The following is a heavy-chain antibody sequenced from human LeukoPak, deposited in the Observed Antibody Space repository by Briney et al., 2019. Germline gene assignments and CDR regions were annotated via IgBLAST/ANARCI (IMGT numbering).Heavy chain of an antibody. CDR2: IYYSGST. CDR1: GGSISSGDYY. V-gene: IGHV4-30-4*08. CDR3: ARDQGGSYYFDY. D-gene: IGHD1-26*01. J-gene: IGHJ4*02. Sequence: PSETLSLTCTVSGGSISSGDYYWSWIRQPPGKGLEWIGYIYYSGSTYYNPSLKSRVTISVDTSKNQFSLKLSSVTAADTAVYYCARDQGGSYYFDYRGQGTLVTVSS.